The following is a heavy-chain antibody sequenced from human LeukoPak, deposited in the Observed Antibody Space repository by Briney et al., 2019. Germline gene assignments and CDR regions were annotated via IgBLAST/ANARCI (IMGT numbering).Heavy chain of an antibody. V-gene: IGHV4-59*01. CDR1: GGSISSYY. D-gene: IGHD4-17*01. J-gene: IGHJ2*01. CDR3: ARYTVTTNWYLDL. CDR2: IYYSWST. Sequence: SETLSLTFTCSGGSISSYYWSWIRQPPGKGLEVIGYIYYSWSTNYNPSLKSRLTISVATYKHQFSLKLSSVTAADPGVYYCARYTVTTNWYLDLWGRGTLVPVSS.